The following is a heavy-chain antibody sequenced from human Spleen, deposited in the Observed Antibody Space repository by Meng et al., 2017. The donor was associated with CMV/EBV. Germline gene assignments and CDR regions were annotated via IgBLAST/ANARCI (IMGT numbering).Heavy chain of an antibody. J-gene: IGHJ2*01. CDR2: INHIGDT. CDR1: GGSVSSDNYY. D-gene: IGHD3-10*01. CDR3: AVRGAQGSQHLYFDL. V-gene: IGHV4-39*07. Sequence: GSLRLSCTVSGGSVSSDNYYWSWIRQPPGKGLEWIGEINHIGDTNYNPSLKSRVTISVDTSKNQFSLKLSSVTAADTAVYYCAVRGAQGSQHLYFDLWGRGTLVTVSS.